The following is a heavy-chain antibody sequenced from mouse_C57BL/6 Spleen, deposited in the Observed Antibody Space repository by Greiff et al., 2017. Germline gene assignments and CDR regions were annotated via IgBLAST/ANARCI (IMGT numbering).Heavy chain of an antibody. CDR2: FYPGSGST. CDR3: ARVGWDDY. V-gene: IGHV1-55*01. D-gene: IGHD4-1*01. J-gene: IGHJ2*01. CDR1: GYTFTSYW. Sequence: QVQLQQPGAELVKPGASVKMSCKASGYTFTSYWITWVKQRHGKGLEWIGDFYPGSGSTNYNEQFKSKATLTVDTSSSAAYLQLSSLTSEDSAVXNCARVGWDDYWGQGTTLTVSS.